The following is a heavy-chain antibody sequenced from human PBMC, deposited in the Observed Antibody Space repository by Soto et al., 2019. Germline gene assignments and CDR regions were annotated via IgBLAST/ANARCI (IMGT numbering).Heavy chain of an antibody. J-gene: IGHJ4*02. CDR1: GGSFSGYY. D-gene: IGHD2-15*01. Sequence: PSETLSLTCAVYGGSFSGYYWSWIRQPPGKGLEWIGEINHSGSTNYNPSLKSRVTISVDTSKNQFSLKLSSVTAADTAVYYCARGGKSEVVVAATVIFDYWGQGTLVTVSS. CDR3: ARGGKSEVVVAATVIFDY. CDR2: INHSGST. V-gene: IGHV4-34*01.